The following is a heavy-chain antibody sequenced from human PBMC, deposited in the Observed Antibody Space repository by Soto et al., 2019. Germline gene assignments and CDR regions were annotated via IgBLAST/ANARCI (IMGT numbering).Heavy chain of an antibody. CDR3: ARESPRVRFDY. D-gene: IGHD1-1*01. CDR2: INAGNGNT. Sequence: ASVKVSCKASGYTFTSYAMHWVRQAPGQRLEWMGWINAGNGNTKYSQKFQGRVTITRDTSASTAHMELSSLRSEDTAVYYCARESPRVRFDYWGQGTLVTVSS. CDR1: GYTFTSYA. V-gene: IGHV1-3*01. J-gene: IGHJ4*02.